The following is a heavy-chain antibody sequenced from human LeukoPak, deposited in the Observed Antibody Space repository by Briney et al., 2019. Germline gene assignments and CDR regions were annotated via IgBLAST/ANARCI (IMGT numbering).Heavy chain of an antibody. Sequence: SETLSLTCAVYGGSFSGYYWSWIRQPPGKGLEWIGEINHSGSTNYNPSLKSRVTISVDTSKNQFSLKLSSVTAADTAVYYCARIGPGLSFYWGQGTLVTVSS. CDR3: ARIGPGLSFY. V-gene: IGHV4-34*01. CDR2: INHSGST. D-gene: IGHD2/OR15-2a*01. J-gene: IGHJ4*02. CDR1: GGSFSGYY.